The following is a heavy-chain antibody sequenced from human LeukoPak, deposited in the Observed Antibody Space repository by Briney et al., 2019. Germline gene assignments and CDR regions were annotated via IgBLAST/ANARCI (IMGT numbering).Heavy chain of an antibody. CDR3: ARLSGDYYFDY. J-gene: IGHJ4*02. V-gene: IGHV1-2*02. CDR2: INPNSGGT. D-gene: IGHD7-27*01. CDR1: GYTFTGYY. Sequence: AAVNVSCKASGYTFTGYYMHWVRQAPGQGLEWMGWINPNSGGTNYAQKFQGRVTMTRDTCISTAYMELSRLRSDDTAVYYCARLSGDYYFDYWGQGTLVTVSS.